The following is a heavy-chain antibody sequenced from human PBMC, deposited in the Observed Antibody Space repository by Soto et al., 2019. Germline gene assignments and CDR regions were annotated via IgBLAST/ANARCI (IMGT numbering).Heavy chain of an antibody. Sequence: EEQVLESGGGSAQPGGSLRLSCAASGFTFSNYGMTWVRQAPGKGLEWVSSINPRGIDTKYADSVKGRFTIARDNSKNMMYLQMNNLRAEDTAVYYCAKGGADCYDDCTREYWGQGTLVTVSS. CDR3: AKGGADCYDDCTREY. CDR2: INPRGIDT. D-gene: IGHD2-21*02. CDR1: GFTFSNYG. J-gene: IGHJ4*02. V-gene: IGHV3-23*01.